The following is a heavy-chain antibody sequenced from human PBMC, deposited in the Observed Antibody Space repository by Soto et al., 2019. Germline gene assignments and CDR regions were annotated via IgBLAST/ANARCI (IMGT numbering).Heavy chain of an antibody. V-gene: IGHV3-7*03. J-gene: IGHJ4*02. CDR2: IKQDGGEK. CDR3: ARDQTTVVEYYFDY. Sequence: GGSLRLSCAASGFTFSSYWMSWVRQAPGKGREWVANIKQDGGEKYYVDSVKGRFTISRDNAKNSLYLQMNSLRAEDTAVYYCARDQTTVVEYYFDYWGQGTLVTVSS. D-gene: IGHD4-17*01. CDR1: GFTFSSYW.